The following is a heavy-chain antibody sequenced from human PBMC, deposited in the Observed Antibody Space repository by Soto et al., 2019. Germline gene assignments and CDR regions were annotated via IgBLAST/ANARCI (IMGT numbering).Heavy chain of an antibody. J-gene: IGHJ2*01. Sequence: QVQLQESGPRLVKPSETLSLTCVVSGGAISTYSWSWIRQTPGKGLEWIANIHYTGTTNYNSSLKSRVTMAVDTSKNQFSLRLTSVNAADTAIYFCARDMGGVGWWFDLWGRGTLVTVAS. V-gene: IGHV4-59*01. CDR3: ARDMGGVGWWFDL. D-gene: IGHD2-15*01. CDR2: IHYTGTT. CDR1: GGAISTYS.